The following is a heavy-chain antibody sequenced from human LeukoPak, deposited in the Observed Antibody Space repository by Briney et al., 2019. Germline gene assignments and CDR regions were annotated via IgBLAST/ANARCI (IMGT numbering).Heavy chain of an antibody. CDR3: AAPYCSSTSCDAYYYYYMDV. CDR1: GYTFTGYY. CDR2: INPNSSGT. Sequence: ASVKVSCKASGYTFTGYYMHWVRQAPGQGLEWMGWINPNSSGTNYAQKFQGRVTMTRDTSISTAYMELSRLRSDDTAVYYCAAPYCSSTSCDAYYYYYMDVWGKGTTVTVSS. J-gene: IGHJ6*03. D-gene: IGHD2-2*01. V-gene: IGHV1-2*02.